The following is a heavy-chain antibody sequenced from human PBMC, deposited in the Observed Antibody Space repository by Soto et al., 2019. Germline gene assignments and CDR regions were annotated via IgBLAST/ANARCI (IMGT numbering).Heavy chain of an antibody. CDR3: ARDTEPAAISWFDP. CDR2: ISYDGSNK. CDR1: GFTFSSYA. V-gene: IGHV3-30-3*01. Sequence: QPGGSLRLSCTASGFTFSSYAMHWVRQAPGKGLEWVAVISYDGSNKYYADSVKGRFTISRDNSKNTLYLQMNSLRAEDTAVYYCARDTEPAAISWFDPWGQGTLVTVSS. D-gene: IGHD2-2*01. J-gene: IGHJ5*02.